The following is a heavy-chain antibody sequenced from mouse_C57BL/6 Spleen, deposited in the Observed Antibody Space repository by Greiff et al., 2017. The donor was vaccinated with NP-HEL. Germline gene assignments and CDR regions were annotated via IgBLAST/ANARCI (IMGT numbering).Heavy chain of an antibody. CDR2: INPNNGGT. J-gene: IGHJ2*01. V-gene: IGHV1-26*01. Sequence: EVQLQQSGPELVKPGASVKISCKASGYTFTDYYMNWVKQSHGKSLEWIGDINPNNGGTSYNQKFKGKATLTVDKSSSTAYMELRSLTSEDSAVYYCERSGYYFDYWGQGTTLTVSS. CDR1: GYTFTDYY. CDR3: ERSGYYFDY. D-gene: IGHD4-1*01.